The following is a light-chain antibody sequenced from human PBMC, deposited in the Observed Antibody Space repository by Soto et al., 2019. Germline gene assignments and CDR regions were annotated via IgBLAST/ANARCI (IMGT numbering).Light chain of an antibody. J-gene: IGLJ2*01. Sequence: QSALTQPASVSGSPGQSITISCTGTSSDIGTYNYVSWYQQHPGKAPKLLIYEVTNRPSGVSARFSGSKSGNAASLTISGLQAEDEGDYYCCLYTSNTAIFGGGTKLTVL. V-gene: IGLV2-14*01. CDR2: EVT. CDR1: SSDIGTYNY. CDR3: CLYTSNTAI.